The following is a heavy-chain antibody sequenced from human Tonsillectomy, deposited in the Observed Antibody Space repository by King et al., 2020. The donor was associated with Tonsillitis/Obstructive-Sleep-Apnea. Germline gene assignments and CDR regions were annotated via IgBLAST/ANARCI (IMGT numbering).Heavy chain of an antibody. V-gene: IGHV2-5*02. Sequence: TLKESSPTLVKPTQTLTLTCTFSGFSLSTSGVGVGWVRQPPGKALEWLALIYWDDDKRYSPSLKSRLTITKDTSKNQVVLTMTNMDPVDTATYYCAHGSTHASFAYWGQATLLTVSS. CDR2: IYWDDDK. J-gene: IGHJ4*02. CDR3: AHGSTHASFAY. D-gene: IGHD3-10*01. CDR1: GFSLSTSGVG.